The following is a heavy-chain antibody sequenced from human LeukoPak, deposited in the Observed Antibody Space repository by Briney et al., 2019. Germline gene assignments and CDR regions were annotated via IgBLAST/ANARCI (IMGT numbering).Heavy chain of an antibody. J-gene: IGHJ4*02. D-gene: IGHD2-15*01. CDR3: ARSRRYCSGGSCGGSTRLFDY. CDR1: GGSLSGYY. CDR2: INHSGST. Sequence: PSETLSLTCAVYGGSLSGYYWSWIRQPPGKGLEWIGEINHSGSTNYNPSLKSRVTISVDTSKNQFSLKLSSVTAADTAVYYCARSRRYCSGGSCGGSTRLFDYWGQGTLVTVSS. V-gene: IGHV4-34*01.